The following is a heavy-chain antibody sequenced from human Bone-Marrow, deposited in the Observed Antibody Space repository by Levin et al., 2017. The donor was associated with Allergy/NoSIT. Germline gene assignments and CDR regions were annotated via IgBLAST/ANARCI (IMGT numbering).Heavy chain of an antibody. Sequence: GESLKISCAASGFTFSNAWMSWVRQAPGKGLEWVGRIKSKTDGGTTDYAAPVKGRFTISRDDSKNTLYLQMNSLKTEDTAVYYCTTEFLLTLDTAMDNDYWGQGTLVTVSS. J-gene: IGHJ4*02. CDR2: IKSKTDGGTT. V-gene: IGHV3-15*01. D-gene: IGHD5-18*01. CDR1: GFTFSNAW. CDR3: TTEFLLTLDTAMDNDY.